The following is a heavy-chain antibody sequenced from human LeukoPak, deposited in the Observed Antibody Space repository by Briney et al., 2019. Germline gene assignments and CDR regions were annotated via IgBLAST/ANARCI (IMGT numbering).Heavy chain of an antibody. Sequence: GGSLRLSCAASGFTVSSNYKSWVRQAPGKGLEWVSVIYSGGSTYYADSVQGRFTISRDNSKNTLYLQMNSLRAEDTAVYYCASGLRDGYNPFDYWGQGTLVTVSS. D-gene: IGHD5-24*01. J-gene: IGHJ4*02. CDR3: ASGLRDGYNPFDY. CDR2: IYSGGST. CDR1: GFTVSSNY. V-gene: IGHV3-53*01.